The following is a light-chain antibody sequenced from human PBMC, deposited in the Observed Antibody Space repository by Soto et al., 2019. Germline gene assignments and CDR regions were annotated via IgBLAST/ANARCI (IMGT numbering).Light chain of an antibody. CDR2: DVS. CDR1: SSDVGGYND. J-gene: IGLJ2*01. CDR3: CSYAGSYTVV. Sequence: QSALTQPRSVSGSPGQSVTISCTGTSSDVGGYNDVSWYQQHPGKAPKLMIYDVSKRPSGVPDRFSGSKSGNTASLTISGLKAEDEDDYYCCSYAGSYTVVFGGGTKLTVL. V-gene: IGLV2-11*01.